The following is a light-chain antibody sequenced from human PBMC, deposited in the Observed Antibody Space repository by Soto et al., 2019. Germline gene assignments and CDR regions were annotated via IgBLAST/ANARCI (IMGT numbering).Light chain of an antibody. CDR3: ASYTIKKSWV. J-gene: IGLJ3*02. Sequence: QPALTQPASVTGSPGQSITISCTGTSSDVGAYNHVSWYQQFPGTAPKLMIYEVTNRPSGVSDRFSGSKSGNTASLTISGLQPEDEADYYCASYTIKKSWVFGGGTKVTVL. CDR1: SSDVGAYNH. CDR2: EVT. V-gene: IGLV2-14*01.